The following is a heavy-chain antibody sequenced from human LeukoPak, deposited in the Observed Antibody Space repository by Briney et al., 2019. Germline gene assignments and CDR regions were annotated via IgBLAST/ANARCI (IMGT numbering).Heavy chain of an antibody. J-gene: IGHJ4*02. Sequence: GSLRLSCAASGFTFSSYTMNWVRQPPGKGLEWVSSITGTTTSKYYTDSVKGRFTISRDNAKNSLFLQMNSLRADDTAVYYCTREGGDCSSSSCYSLGQDSWGQGTLVTVSS. D-gene: IGHD2-2*01. CDR1: GFTFSSYT. CDR3: TREGGDCSSSSCYSLGQDS. V-gene: IGHV3-21*01. CDR2: ITGTTTSK.